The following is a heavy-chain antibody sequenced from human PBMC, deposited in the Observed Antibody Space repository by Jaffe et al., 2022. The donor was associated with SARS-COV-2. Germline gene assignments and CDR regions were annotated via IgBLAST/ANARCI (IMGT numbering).Heavy chain of an antibody. Sequence: QVQLVQSGAEVKKPGASVKVSCKASGYTFNRYVMYWVRQAPGQRLEWMGWINVGNGNTKYSQKFQGRVTLTRDTSASTAYMELSSLRSEDTAVYYCARGNYDILTGYSYYMDVWGKGTTVTVSS. J-gene: IGHJ6*03. CDR3: ARGNYDILTGYSYYMDV. CDR1: GYTFNRYV. CDR2: INVGNGNT. D-gene: IGHD3-9*01. V-gene: IGHV1-3*01.